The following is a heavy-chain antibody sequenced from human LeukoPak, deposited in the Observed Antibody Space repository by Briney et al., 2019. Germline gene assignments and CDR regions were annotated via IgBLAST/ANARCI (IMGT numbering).Heavy chain of an antibody. V-gene: IGHV1-46*01. CDR2: INPSGGST. J-gene: IGHJ3*02. Sequence: ASVKVSCKASGYTFTSYYMHWVRQAPGQGLEWMGIINPSGGSTSYAQKFQGRVTMTRDTSTSTAYMELSSLRSEDTAVYYCAIEDSSGYSEVAFDIWGQGTMVTVSS. CDR3: AIEDSSGYSEVAFDI. CDR1: GYTFTSYY. D-gene: IGHD3-22*01.